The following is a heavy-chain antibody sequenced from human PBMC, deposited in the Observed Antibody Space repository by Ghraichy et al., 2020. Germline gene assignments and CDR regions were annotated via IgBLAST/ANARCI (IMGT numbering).Heavy chain of an antibody. V-gene: IGHV3-23*01. CDR1: GFSFSNYA. D-gene: IGHD4-17*01. Sequence: GGSLRLSCAAFGFSFSNYAMTWARQAPGKGLEWVSDITSGGITYYTDSVKGRFTISRDNSKNMLFLQMNSLRAEDTAVYYCAKDFDGDYLGDYWGQGTLVTVSS. J-gene: IGHJ4*02. CDR3: AKDFDGDYLGDY. CDR2: ITSGGIT.